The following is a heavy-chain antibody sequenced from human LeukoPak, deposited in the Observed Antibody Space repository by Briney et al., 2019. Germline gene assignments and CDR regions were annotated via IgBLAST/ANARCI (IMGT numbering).Heavy chain of an antibody. J-gene: IGHJ4*02. CDR1: GFTFSIYS. V-gene: IGHV3-21*01. Sequence: PGGSLRLSCAASGFTFSIYSMSWVRQAPGKGLEWVSSISSSSSYIYYADSVKGRFTISRDNAKNSLYLQMNSLRAEDTAVYYCTCYDFWSGYYPMEHYWGQGTLVTASS. CDR2: ISSSSSYI. CDR3: TCYDFWSGYYPMEHY. D-gene: IGHD3-3*01.